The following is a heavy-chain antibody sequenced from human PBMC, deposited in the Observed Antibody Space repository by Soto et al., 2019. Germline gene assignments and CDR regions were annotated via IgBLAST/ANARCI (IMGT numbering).Heavy chain of an antibody. Sequence: ASVRLADRASGKTFTTQATPYERQAPGQRLEWMGWINAGNGNTKYSQKFQGRVTITRDTSASTAYMELSSLRSEDTAVNYCAGDVVIYGSGDFFDFWGQGTLVTVSS. CDR3: AGDVVIYGSGDFFDF. J-gene: IGHJ4*02. V-gene: IGHV1-3*01. CDR1: GKTFTTQA. CDR2: INAGNGNT. D-gene: IGHD2-21*01.